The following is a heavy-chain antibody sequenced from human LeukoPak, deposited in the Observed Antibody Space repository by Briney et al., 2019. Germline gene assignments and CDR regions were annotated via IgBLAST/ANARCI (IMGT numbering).Heavy chain of an antibody. Sequence: PGGSLRLSCAASGFTFTDTWMSWVRQAPGKGLEWVGRIKRKTDGGTTDYAAPVKGRFTISRDDSKNTLYLQMNSLKSEDTAVYYCVRDVAPSGTVWFDSWGQGTLVTVSS. J-gene: IGHJ5*01. CDR3: VRDVAPSGTVWFDS. CDR1: GFTFTDTW. V-gene: IGHV3-15*01. D-gene: IGHD5-24*01. CDR2: IKRKTDGGTT.